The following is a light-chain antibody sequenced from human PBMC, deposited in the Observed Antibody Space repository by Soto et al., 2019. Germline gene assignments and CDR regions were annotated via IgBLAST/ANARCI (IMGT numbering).Light chain of an antibody. Sequence: SYELTQPPSVSVSPGQTARITCSGDALPKQYAYWYQQKPGQAPVLVIYKDSERPSGIPERFSGSSSGTTVTLTISGVQAEDEADYYCQSADSSVTYRVVFGGGTKVTVL. CDR1: ALPKQY. J-gene: IGLJ2*01. CDR2: KDS. V-gene: IGLV3-25*03. CDR3: QSADSSVTYRVV.